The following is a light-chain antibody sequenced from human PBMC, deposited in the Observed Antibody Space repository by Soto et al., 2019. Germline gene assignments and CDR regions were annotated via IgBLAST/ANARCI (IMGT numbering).Light chain of an antibody. CDR3: MQALQTPFT. J-gene: IGKJ3*01. CDR2: LGS. V-gene: IGKV2-28*01. Sequence: DIVMTQSPLSLPVTPGEPASISCRSSQSLLHSNGYNYLDWYLQKPGQSPQLLIYLGSNRASGVPDRFSGSGSGTDFTLKISRXEAEDVGVYHCMQALQTPFTFGPGTKVDIK. CDR1: QSLLHSNGYNY.